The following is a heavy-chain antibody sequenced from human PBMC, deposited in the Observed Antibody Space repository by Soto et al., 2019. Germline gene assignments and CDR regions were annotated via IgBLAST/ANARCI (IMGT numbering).Heavy chain of an antibody. CDR1: GFTFSDYY. J-gene: IGHJ6*03. Sequence: PGGSLRLSCAASGFTFSDYYMSWIRQAPGKGLEWVSYISSSGSTIYYADSVKGRFTISRDNAKNSLYLQMNSLRAEDTAVYYCARDLTGVGDYSLPTYHYYYLDVWGKGTTVTVSS. V-gene: IGHV3-11*01. D-gene: IGHD4-4*01. CDR2: ISSSGSTI. CDR3: ARDLTGVGDYSLPTYHYYYLDV.